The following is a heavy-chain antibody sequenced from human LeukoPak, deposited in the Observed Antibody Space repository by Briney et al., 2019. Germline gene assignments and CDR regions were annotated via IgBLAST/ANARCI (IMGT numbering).Heavy chain of an antibody. V-gene: IGHV3-30-3*01. CDR2: ISYDGSNK. CDR1: GFTFSSYA. Sequence: GGSLRLSCAASGFTFSSYAMSWVRQAPGKGLEWVAVISYDGSNKYYADSVKGRFTISRDNSKNTLYLQMNSLRAEDTAVYYCARDINYDFWSGYSNWFDPWGQGTLVTVSS. D-gene: IGHD3-3*01. CDR3: ARDINYDFWSGYSNWFDP. J-gene: IGHJ5*02.